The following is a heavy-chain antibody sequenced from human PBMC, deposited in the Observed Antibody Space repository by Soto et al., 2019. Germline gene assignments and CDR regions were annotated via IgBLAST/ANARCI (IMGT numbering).Heavy chain of an antibody. D-gene: IGHD6-19*01. J-gene: IGHJ4*02. Sequence: GGSLRLSCAASGFTFSSYGMHWVRQAPGKGLEWVAVIWYDGSNKYYADSVKGRFTISRDNSKNTLYLQMNSLRAEDTAVYYCARDRNIRVAVALDYWGQGTLVTVSS. V-gene: IGHV3-33*01. CDR1: GFTFSSYG. CDR2: IWYDGSNK. CDR3: ARDRNIRVAVALDY.